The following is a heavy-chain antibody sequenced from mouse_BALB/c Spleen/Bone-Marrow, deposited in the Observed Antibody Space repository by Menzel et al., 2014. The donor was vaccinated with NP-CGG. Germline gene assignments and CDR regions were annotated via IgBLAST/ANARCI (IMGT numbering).Heavy chain of an antibody. J-gene: IGHJ2*01. Sequence: QVQLQQSGAELVKPGASVELSCKASGYTFTSYWMHWVKQRPGQGLEWIGEINPCNGRTNYNEKFKSKATLTVDKSSSTAYMQLSSLTSEDSAVYYCALYYYGSLDYWGQGTTLTVSS. V-gene: IGHV1S81*02. CDR1: GYTFTSYW. CDR3: ALYYYGSLDY. D-gene: IGHD1-1*01. CDR2: INPCNGRT.